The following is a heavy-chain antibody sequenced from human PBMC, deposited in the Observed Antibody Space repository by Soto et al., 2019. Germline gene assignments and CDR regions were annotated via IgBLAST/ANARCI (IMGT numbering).Heavy chain of an antibody. Sequence: QVQLVQSAAEVKKPGASVKVSCKASGYTFIRYGITWVRQAPGQGLEWVGWISPYNDYTEYAQNFHGRVTMTTDTSTKTVNMALRGLRSDDTAVDYCARGGYDDNFCKKLYYYGLDVWGQGTTVTVSS. CDR2: ISPYNDYT. CDR1: GYTFIRYG. D-gene: IGHD3-16*01. V-gene: IGHV1-18*01. CDR3: ARGGYDDNFCKKLYYYGLDV. J-gene: IGHJ6*02.